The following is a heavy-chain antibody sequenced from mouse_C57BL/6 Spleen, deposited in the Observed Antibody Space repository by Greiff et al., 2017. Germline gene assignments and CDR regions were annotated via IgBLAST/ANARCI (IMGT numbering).Heavy chain of an antibody. D-gene: IGHD1-1*01. V-gene: IGHV14-4*01. CDR1: GFNIKDDY. CDR2: LDPENGDT. CDR3: TTDGSSYGYAMDY. Sequence: EVQLQQSGAELVRPGASVKLSCTASGFNIKDDYMHWVKQRPEQGLEWIGWLDPENGDTEYASKFQGKATITADTSSNTAYLQLSSLTSEDTAVYYCTTDGSSYGYAMDYWGQGTSVTVSS. J-gene: IGHJ4*01.